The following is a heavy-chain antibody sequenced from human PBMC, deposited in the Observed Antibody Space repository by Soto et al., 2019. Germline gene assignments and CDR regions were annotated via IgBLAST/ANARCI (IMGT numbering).Heavy chain of an antibody. CDR3: ARGGLAFWSGYYSGPIFHYMDF. CDR1: GFTFSSYD. D-gene: IGHD3-3*01. CDR2: IGTAGDS. V-gene: IGHV3-13*01. J-gene: IGHJ6*03. Sequence: GGSLRISCAASGFTFSSYDMHWVRQATGKGLEWVSAIGTAGDSYYPGSVKGRFTLARENAKNSLYLQMNSLRACDKAVYYCARGGLAFWSGYYSGPIFHYMDFWGKGTTVTVSS.